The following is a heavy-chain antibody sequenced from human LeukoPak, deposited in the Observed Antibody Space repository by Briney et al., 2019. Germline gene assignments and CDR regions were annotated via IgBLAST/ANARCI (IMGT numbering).Heavy chain of an antibody. CDR3: AREYYGDYDGYYYYYGMDV. Sequence: GRSLRLSCAASGFTFDDYAMHWVRQAPGKGLEWVSGISWNSGSMDYADSVKGRFTISRDNAKNSLYLQMNSLRAEDTALYYCAREYYGDYDGYYYYYGMDVWGQGTTVTVSS. CDR1: GFTFDDYA. J-gene: IGHJ6*02. CDR2: ISWNSGSM. D-gene: IGHD4-17*01. V-gene: IGHV3-9*01.